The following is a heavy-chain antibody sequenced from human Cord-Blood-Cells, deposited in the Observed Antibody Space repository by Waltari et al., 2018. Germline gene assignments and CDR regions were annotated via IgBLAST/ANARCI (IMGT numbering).Heavy chain of an antibody. J-gene: IGHJ3*02. CDR3: PLSYYYGSGIGAFDI. V-gene: IGHV4-39*07. CDR1: GGSISSSSYY. CDR2: IYYSGRT. D-gene: IGHD3-10*01. Sequence: QLQLQESGPGLVKPSETLSITCTVSGGSISSSSYYWGWIRQPPGKGLEWIGSIYYSGRTYYNPSLKSRVTISVDTSKNQFSLKLSSVTAADTAVYYCPLSYYYGSGIGAFDIWGQGTMVTVSS.